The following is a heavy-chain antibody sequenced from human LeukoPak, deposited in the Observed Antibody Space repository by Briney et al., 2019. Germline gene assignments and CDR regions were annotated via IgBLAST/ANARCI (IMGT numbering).Heavy chain of an antibody. J-gene: IGHJ2*01. CDR2: MYYSGST. CDR3: ARRHYYDALSGYYIDWYFDL. CDR1: GTSISSSSDY. D-gene: IGHD3-3*01. V-gene: IGHV4-39*01. Sequence: SETLSLSCIVSGTSISSSSDYWGWIRQPPGKGLEWIGSMYYSGSTYDNPSLKSRVTISVDTSKNQFSLKLSSVTAADMAVYYCARRHYYDALSGYYIDWYFDLWGRGTLVTVSS.